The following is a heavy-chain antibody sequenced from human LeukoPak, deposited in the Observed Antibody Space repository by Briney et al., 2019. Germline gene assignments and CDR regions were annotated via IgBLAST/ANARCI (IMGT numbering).Heavy chain of an antibody. V-gene: IGHV4-30-4*01. CDR2: IYYSGST. J-gene: IGHJ5*02. CDR1: GGSISSGDYY. CDR3: ASSIAAAMNWFDP. D-gene: IGHD6-13*01. Sequence: SETLSLTCTVTGGSISSGDYYWSWIRQPPGKGLEWIGYIYYSGSTYYNPSLKSRVTISVDTSKNQFSLKLSSVTAADTAVYYCASSIAAAMNWFDPWGQGTLVTVSS.